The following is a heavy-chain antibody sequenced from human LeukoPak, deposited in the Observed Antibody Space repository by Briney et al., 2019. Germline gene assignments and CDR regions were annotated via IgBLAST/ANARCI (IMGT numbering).Heavy chain of an antibody. CDR1: GYTLTELS. Sequence: GASVKVSCKVSGYTLTELSMHWVRQAPGKGLEWMGGFDPEDGETIYAQKFQGRVTMTEDTSTDTAYMELSSLRSEDTAVYYCATGNLAGGPDWYYMDVWGKGTTVTVSS. V-gene: IGHV1-24*01. J-gene: IGHJ6*03. CDR3: ATGNLAGGPDWYYMDV. CDR2: FDPEDGET. D-gene: IGHD6-19*01.